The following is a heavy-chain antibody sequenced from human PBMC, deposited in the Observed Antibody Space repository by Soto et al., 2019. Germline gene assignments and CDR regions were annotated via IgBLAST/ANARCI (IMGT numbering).Heavy chain of an antibody. CDR3: ARDRCYDGTCYSASDS. D-gene: IGHD2-15*01. CDR1: GFSFSTYN. V-gene: IGHV3-48*02. J-gene: IGHJ5*01. Sequence: LRLSCAASGFSFSTYNMDWVRQAPGKGPEWIAHISTTSFTIYYADSVKGRFTISRDNDRNSLYLEMNSLRDEDTAVYYCARDRCYDGTCYSASDSWGQGTLVTVSS. CDR2: ISTTSFTI.